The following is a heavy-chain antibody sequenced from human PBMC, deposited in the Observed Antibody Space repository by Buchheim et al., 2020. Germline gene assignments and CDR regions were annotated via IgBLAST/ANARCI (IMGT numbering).Heavy chain of an antibody. CDR3: ARDTSTYCSSTSCLSMDV. CDR1: GYTFTSYY. CDR2: INPSGGST. D-gene: IGHD2-2*01. J-gene: IGHJ6*02. V-gene: IGHV1-46*01. Sequence: QVQLVQSGAEVKKPGASVKVSCKASGYTFTSYYMHWVRQAPGQGLEWMGIINPSGGSTSYAQKFQGRVTMTRDTSTSTVYMELSSLRSEDTAVYYCARDTSTYCSSTSCLSMDVWGQGTT.